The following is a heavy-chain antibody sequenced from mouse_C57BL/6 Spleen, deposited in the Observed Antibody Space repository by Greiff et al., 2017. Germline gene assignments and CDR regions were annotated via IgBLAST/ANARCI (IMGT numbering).Heavy chain of an antibody. Sequence: QVQLQQSGPELVKPGASVKISCKASGYTFTDYYINWVKQRPGQGLEWIGWINPGSGNPKYNEKFKGKATLTVDTSSSTAYMQLSSLTSEDSAVYFCARPDDYDGYFDVWGTGTTGTVSA. J-gene: IGHJ1*03. V-gene: IGHV1-84*01. CDR2: INPGSGNP. CDR1: GYTFTDYY. CDR3: ARPDDYDGYFDV. D-gene: IGHD2-4*01.